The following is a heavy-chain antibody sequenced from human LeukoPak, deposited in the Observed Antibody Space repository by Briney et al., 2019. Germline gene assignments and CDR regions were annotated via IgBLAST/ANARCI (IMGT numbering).Heavy chain of an antibody. CDR2: IKQDGSEK. CDR3: ARGGYSYGRPFDH. CDR1: GFTFSRNW. Sequence: GGSLRLSCAASGFTFSRNWMSWVRQAPGKGLEWVANIKQDGSEKYYVDSVKGRFTISRDNAKNSLYLQMNSPRVEDTAVYYCARGGYSYGRPFDHWGQGTLDTVSS. V-gene: IGHV3-7*03. J-gene: IGHJ4*02. D-gene: IGHD5-18*01.